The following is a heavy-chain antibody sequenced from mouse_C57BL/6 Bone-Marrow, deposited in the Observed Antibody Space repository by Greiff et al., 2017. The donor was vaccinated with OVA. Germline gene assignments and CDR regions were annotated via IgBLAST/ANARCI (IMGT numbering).Heavy chain of an antibody. V-gene: IGHV1-76*01. J-gene: IGHJ2*01. CDR3: ARGGGSTARDY. CDR1: GYTFTDYY. CDR2: IYPGSGNT. Sequence: VQLQQSGAELVRPGASVKLSCKASGYTFTDYYINWVKQRPGPGLEWIARIYPGSGNTYYNEKFKGKATLTAEKSSSTAYMQLSSLTSEDSAVYFCARGGGSTARDYWGQGTTLTVSS. D-gene: IGHD1-1*01.